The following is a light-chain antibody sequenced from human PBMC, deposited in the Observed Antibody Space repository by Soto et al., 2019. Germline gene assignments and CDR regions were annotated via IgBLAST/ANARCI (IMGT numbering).Light chain of an antibody. J-gene: IGLJ2*01. V-gene: IGLV4-69*01. CDR2: LNNDGSH. CDR3: QTWGTGFQF. Sequence: QSVLTQSPSASASLGASVKLTCTLSSGHSSYAIAWHQKQPGKGPRYLMDLNNDGSHTKGDGIPDRFSGSSSGADRYLILSSLQSEDEADYYGQTWGTGFQFFGGGTKLTVL. CDR1: SGHSSYA.